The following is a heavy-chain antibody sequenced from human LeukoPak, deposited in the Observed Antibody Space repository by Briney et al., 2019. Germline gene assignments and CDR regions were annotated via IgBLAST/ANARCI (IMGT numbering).Heavy chain of an antibody. CDR2: ISGSGGST. CDR3: AKDQEDCSSTSCYSLYYYYGMDV. D-gene: IGHD2-2*02. V-gene: IGHV3-23*01. CDR1: GFTFSSYA. Sequence: GGSLRLSCAASGFTFSSYAMSWVRQAPGKGLEWVSAISGSGGSTHYADSVKGRFTISRDNSKNTLYLQMNSLRAEDTAVYYCAKDQEDCSSTSCYSLYYYYGMDVWGQGTTVTVSS. J-gene: IGHJ6*02.